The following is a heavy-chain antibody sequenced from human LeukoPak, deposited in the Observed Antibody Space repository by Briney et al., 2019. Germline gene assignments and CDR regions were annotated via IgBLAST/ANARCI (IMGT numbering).Heavy chain of an antibody. CDR2: ISSSSSYI. D-gene: IGHD1-7*01. J-gene: IGHJ4*02. V-gene: IGHV3-21*01. CDR3: ARDGGSITGTTGLFDY. Sequence: PGGSLRLSCAAFGFTFSSYSMNWVRQAPGKGLEWVSSISSSSSYIYYADSLKGRFTISRDNAKNSLYLQMNSLRAEDTAVYYCARDGGSITGTTGLFDYWGQGTLMTVSS. CDR1: GFTFSSYS.